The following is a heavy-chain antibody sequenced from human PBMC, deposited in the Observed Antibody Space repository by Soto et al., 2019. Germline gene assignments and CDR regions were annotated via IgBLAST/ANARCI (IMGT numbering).Heavy chain of an antibody. Sequence: QVQLVQSGAEVKKPGSSVKVSCKASGGTFSNYAISWVRQAPGQGLEWMGGITPIFGTTTYAQRLQGRVTITADESSNRAHMELSSLRSEATAVYYCARVITVTPVGYYGMDVWGQGTTVTVSS. CDR1: GGTFSNYA. J-gene: IGHJ6*01. V-gene: IGHV1-69*01. CDR3: ARVITVTPVGYYGMDV. D-gene: IGHD4-4*01. CDR2: ITPIFGTT.